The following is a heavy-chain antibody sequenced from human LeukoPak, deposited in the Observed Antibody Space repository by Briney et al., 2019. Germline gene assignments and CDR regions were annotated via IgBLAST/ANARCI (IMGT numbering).Heavy chain of an antibody. D-gene: IGHD3-22*01. Sequence: PSETLSLTCTVSGGSISSGDYYWSWIRQPPGQGLEWIGYIYYSGSTYYNPSLKSRVTISVDTSKNQFSLKLSSVTAADTAVYYCARDRRPLYYYDSSGYYISAFDIWGQGTMVTVSS. V-gene: IGHV4-30-4*01. CDR2: IYYSGST. CDR1: GGSISSGDYY. CDR3: ARDRRPLYYYDSSGYYISAFDI. J-gene: IGHJ3*02.